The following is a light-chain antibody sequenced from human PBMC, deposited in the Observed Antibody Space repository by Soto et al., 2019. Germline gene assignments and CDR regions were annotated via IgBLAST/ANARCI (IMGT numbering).Light chain of an antibody. V-gene: IGLV2-18*01. J-gene: IGLJ2*01. Sequence: QSALTQPPSVSGSPGQSVTIPCTATSSDVGSYNRVSWYQQPPGTPPKLMIYEVSNRPSGVPDRFSGSKSGNTASLTISGLQAEDEADYYCSLYTSSSTVAFSGGTQLTVL. CDR3: SLYTSSSTVA. CDR2: EVS. CDR1: SSDVGSYNR.